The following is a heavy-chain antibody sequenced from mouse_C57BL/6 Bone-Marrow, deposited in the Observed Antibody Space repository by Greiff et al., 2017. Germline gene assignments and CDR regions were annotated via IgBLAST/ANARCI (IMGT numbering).Heavy chain of an antibody. CDR3: ARWFYAMDY. Sequence: VKLMESGAELAKPGASVKLSCKASGYTFTSYWMHWVKQRPGQGLEWIGYINPSSGYTKYNQKFKDKDTLTADKSSSTAYMQLSSLTYEDSAVYYCARWFYAMDYWGQGTSVTVSS. CDR2: INPSSGYT. CDR1: GYTFTSYW. J-gene: IGHJ4*01. D-gene: IGHD2-2*01. V-gene: IGHV1-7*01.